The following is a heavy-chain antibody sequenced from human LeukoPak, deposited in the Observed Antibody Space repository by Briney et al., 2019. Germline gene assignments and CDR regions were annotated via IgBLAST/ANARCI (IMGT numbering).Heavy chain of an antibody. J-gene: IGHJ6*02. V-gene: IGHV3-66*01. Sequence: GWSLRLSCAASGFTVSNNYMSWVRQAPGKGLEWVALIYSGGSTYYADFVKGRFTISRDNSKNTLYLQMSSLRAEDTAVYYCAGFSHKGVWGQGTTVTVSS. CDR3: AGFSHKGV. CDR2: IYSGGST. CDR1: GFTVSNNY.